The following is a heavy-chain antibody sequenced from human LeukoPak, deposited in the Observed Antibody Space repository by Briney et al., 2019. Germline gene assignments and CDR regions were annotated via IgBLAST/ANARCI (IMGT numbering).Heavy chain of an antibody. J-gene: IGHJ6*02. CDR3: ASHEQQLGSYYYYGMDV. CDR1: GGTFSSYA. Sequence: PEASVKVSCKASGGTFSSYAISWVRQAPGQGLEWMGGIIPIFGTANYAQKFQGRVTITADESTSTAYMELSSLRSEDTAVYYCASHEQQLGSYYYYGMDVWGQGTTVTVSS. CDR2: IIPIFGTA. D-gene: IGHD6-13*01. V-gene: IGHV1-69*13.